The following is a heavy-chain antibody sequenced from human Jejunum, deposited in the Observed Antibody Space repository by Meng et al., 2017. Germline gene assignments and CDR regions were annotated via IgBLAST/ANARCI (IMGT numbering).Heavy chain of an antibody. D-gene: IGHD6-19*01. J-gene: IGHJ6*02. CDR2: IYYSGNT. V-gene: IGHV4-59*01. CDR3: ARDSVAGRYGMDV. CDR1: GGSISSYY. Sequence: SETLSLTCTVSGGSISSYYWSWIRQPPGKGLEWIGYIYYSGNTNYNPSLKSRVTISLDTSKNQFSLKLSSVTAADTAVYYCARDSVAGRYGMDVWGQGTTVTVSS.